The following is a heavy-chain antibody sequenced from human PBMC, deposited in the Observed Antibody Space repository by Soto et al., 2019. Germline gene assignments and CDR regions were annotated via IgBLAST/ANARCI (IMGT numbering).Heavy chain of an antibody. D-gene: IGHD6-13*01. V-gene: IGHV3-30*04. CDR3: ARERAIAATGIFYY. Sequence: QVHLVESGGGVVQPGGSLRLSCAASGVTFSNFVMHWVRQAPGKGLEWVAATSYDGKNKDHADSVKGRFTISRDNSKHTLYLQMNSLRHEDTAVYFCARERAIAATGIFYYWGQGTLVTVSS. CDR2: TSYDGKNK. J-gene: IGHJ4*02. CDR1: GVTFSNFV.